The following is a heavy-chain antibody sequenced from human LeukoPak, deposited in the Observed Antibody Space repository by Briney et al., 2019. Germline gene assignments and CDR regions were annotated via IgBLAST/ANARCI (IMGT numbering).Heavy chain of an antibody. Sequence: PSETLSLTCTVSGGSISSRSYYWGWIRQPPGKGLEWIGIIYYSGSAYSNPSLKSRVTMSVDTSKNQFSLKLSSVTAADTAVYYCARASLRYYGSGSYYTSYYFNYWGQGTLVTVSS. CDR1: GGSISSRSYY. J-gene: IGHJ4*02. CDR3: ARASLRYYGSGSYYTSYYFNY. D-gene: IGHD3-10*01. CDR2: IYYSGSA. V-gene: IGHV4-39*07.